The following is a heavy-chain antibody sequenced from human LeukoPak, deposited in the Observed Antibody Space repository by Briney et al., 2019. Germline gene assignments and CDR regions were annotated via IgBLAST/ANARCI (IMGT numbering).Heavy chain of an antibody. V-gene: IGHV1-18*01. Sequence: ASVKVSCKASGYTFTSYGISWVRQAPGQGLEWMGWISAYNGNTNYAQKLQGRVTMTTDTSTSTAYMELRSLRSEDTAVYYCARGNAYCSGGSCYARVGRRKYYFDYWGQGTLVTVSS. D-gene: IGHD2-15*01. J-gene: IGHJ4*02. CDR1: GYTFTSYG. CDR2: ISAYNGNT. CDR3: ARGNAYCSGGSCYARVGRRKYYFDY.